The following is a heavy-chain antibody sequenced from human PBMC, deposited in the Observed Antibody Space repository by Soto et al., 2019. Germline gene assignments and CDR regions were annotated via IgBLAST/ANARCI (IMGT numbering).Heavy chain of an antibody. CDR1: GYTFTGYY. CDR2: INPNSGGT. D-gene: IGHD6-13*01. Sequence: ASVKVSCKASGYTFTGYYMHWARQAPGQGLEWVGWINPNSGGTNYAQKFQGRVTMTRDTSISTAYMELSRLRSDDTAVYYCARDQYSSSSNWFDPWGQGTLVTVSS. J-gene: IGHJ5*02. CDR3: ARDQYSSSSNWFDP. V-gene: IGHV1-2*02.